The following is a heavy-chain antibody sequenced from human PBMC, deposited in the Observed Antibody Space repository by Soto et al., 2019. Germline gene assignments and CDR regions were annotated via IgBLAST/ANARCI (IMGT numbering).Heavy chain of an antibody. CDR3: ASGIVGATDYYYYGMDV. Sequence: SVKVSCKASGGTFSSYTISWVRQAPGQGLEWMGRIIPILGIANYAQKFQGRVTITADKSTSTAYMELSSLRSEDTAVYYCASGIVGATDYYYYGMDVWGQGTTVTVSS. CDR1: GGTFSSYT. D-gene: IGHD1-26*01. CDR2: IIPILGIA. V-gene: IGHV1-69*02. J-gene: IGHJ6*02.